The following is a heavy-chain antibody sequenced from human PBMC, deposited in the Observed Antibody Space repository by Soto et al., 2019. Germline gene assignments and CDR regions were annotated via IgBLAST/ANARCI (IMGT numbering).Heavy chain of an antibody. D-gene: IGHD6-19*01. CDR1: GFTFSSYG. CDR2: ISYDGRNK. V-gene: IGHV3-30*18. Sequence: QVQLVESGGGGVQPGRSLRLSCAASGFTFSSYGMHWVRQAPGKGLEWVAVISYDGRNKYYADSVKGRFTNSRDNSKNTMYLQMSSLRAEETAVYYCVKDGSSGWPYYYGLDVWGQGTTVTVSS. CDR3: VKDGSSGWPYYYGLDV. J-gene: IGHJ6*02.